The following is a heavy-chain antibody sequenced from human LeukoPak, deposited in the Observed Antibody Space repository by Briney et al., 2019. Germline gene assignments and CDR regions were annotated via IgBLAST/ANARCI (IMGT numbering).Heavy chain of an antibody. CDR3: ARGAYYYED. CDR1: GFSFSDYW. V-gene: IGHV3-74*01. J-gene: IGHJ4*02. Sequence: GGSLRLSCAASGFSFSDYWMHWVRQAPGKGLVWVSRIKRDGSSTDYADSVKGRFTISRDNAKNTLYLQMNSLRAEDTAVYYCARGAYYYEDWGQGTLVIVAS. CDR2: IKRDGSST. D-gene: IGHD3-22*01.